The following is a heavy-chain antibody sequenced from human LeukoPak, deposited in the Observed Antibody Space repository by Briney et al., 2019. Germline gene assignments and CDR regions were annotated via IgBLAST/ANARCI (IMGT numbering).Heavy chain of an antibody. CDR1: EFTFSSHW. CDR3: RIAAVGSDY. J-gene: IGHJ4*02. D-gene: IGHD6-13*01. V-gene: IGHV3-74*01. Sequence: GGSLRLSCAASEFTFSSHWMHWVRQAPGKGLVWVSRINSDGSRTGYADSVKGRFTISRDNAKNTLYLQMNSLRAEDTAVYYCRIAAVGSDYWGQGTLVTVSS. CDR2: INSDGSRT.